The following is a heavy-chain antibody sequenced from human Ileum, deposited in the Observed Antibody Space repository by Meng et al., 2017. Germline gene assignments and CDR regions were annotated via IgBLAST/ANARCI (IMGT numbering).Heavy chain of an antibody. J-gene: IGHJ4*02. D-gene: IGHD6-6*01. CDR2: ISHSGST. CDR1: GGSFSGYY. V-gene: IGHV4-34*02. Sequence: QVQLQHGGEGLLKPPETLSLTCAANGGSFSGYYWSWIRQPPGKGLEWIGEISHSGSTHYNPSLKSRLTISVDTSNNQFSLKLNSVTAADTAVYYCARGGVAARLGTWGQGALVTVSS. CDR3: ARGGVAARLGT.